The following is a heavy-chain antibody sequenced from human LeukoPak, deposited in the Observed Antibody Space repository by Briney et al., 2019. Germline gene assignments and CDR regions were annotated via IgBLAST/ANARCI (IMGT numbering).Heavy chain of an antibody. J-gene: IGHJ3*02. CDR2: ISGSGGST. V-gene: IGHV3-23*01. CDR1: GFTFSSYA. Sequence: PGGSLRLSCAASGFTFSSYALSWVRQAPGRGVEWVSAISGSGGSTYYADSVKGRFTISRDNSKNTLYLQMNSLRAEDTAVYYCAKAEAVVVPAADAFDIWGQGTMVTVSS. D-gene: IGHD2-2*01. CDR3: AKAEAVVVPAADAFDI.